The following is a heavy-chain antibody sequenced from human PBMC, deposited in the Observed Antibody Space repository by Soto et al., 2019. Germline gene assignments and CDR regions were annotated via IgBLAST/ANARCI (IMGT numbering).Heavy chain of an antibody. CDR1: GGSMSTYY. J-gene: IGHJ5*02. CDR3: ASAFGGGPPAP. D-gene: IGHD2-15*01. CDR2: IYSSGST. Sequence: QVQLQESGPGLVKPSETLSLTCTASGGSMSTYYWNWIRQAPGQGLEWIGYIYSSGSTNYNPSLKGRVAISVDTPKKQFSLNLPSVTAADTAVYYCASAFGGGPPAPWGQGTLATVSS. V-gene: IGHV4-59*01.